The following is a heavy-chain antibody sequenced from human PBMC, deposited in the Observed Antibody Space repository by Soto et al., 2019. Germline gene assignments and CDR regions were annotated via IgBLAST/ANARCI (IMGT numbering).Heavy chain of an antibody. D-gene: IGHD3-9*01. CDR1: GGSFSGYY. J-gene: IGHJ4*02. CDR3: ARTPYDILTGYIY. Sequence: SETLSLTCAVYGGSFSGYYWSWIRQPPGKGLEWIGEINHSGSTNYNPSLKSRVTISVDTSKNQFSLKLSSVTAADTAVYYCARTPYDILTGYIYWGQGTLVTVSS. V-gene: IGHV4-34*01. CDR2: INHSGST.